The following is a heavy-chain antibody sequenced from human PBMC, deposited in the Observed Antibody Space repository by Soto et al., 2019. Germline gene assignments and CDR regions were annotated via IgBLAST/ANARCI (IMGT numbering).Heavy chain of an antibody. V-gene: IGHV3-53*01. CDR1: GFTVSRSY. Sequence: EVQLVESGGGLIQPGGSLRVSCAASGFTVSRSYMSWVRQAPGKGLEWVSVIYSGGSTNYADSVKGRFTISRDNSKNTLYLPMNSLRVEDTAVYYCARDTYYYDSSGQPYWGQGTLVTVSS. CDR2: IYSGGST. J-gene: IGHJ4*02. CDR3: ARDTYYYDSSGQPY. D-gene: IGHD3-22*01.